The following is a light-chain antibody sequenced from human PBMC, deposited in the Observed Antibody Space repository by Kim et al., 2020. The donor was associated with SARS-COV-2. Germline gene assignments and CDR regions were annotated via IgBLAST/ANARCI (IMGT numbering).Light chain of an antibody. CDR1: SSNIGAGYD. Sequence: QRVTISCTGSSSNIGAGYDVPWYQQLPGTAPKLLIYGNSNRPSGVPDRFSGSKSGTSASLAITGLQAEDEADYYCQSYDSSLSAVVFGGGTKLTVL. CDR3: QSYDSSLSAVV. V-gene: IGLV1-40*01. CDR2: GNS. J-gene: IGLJ2*01.